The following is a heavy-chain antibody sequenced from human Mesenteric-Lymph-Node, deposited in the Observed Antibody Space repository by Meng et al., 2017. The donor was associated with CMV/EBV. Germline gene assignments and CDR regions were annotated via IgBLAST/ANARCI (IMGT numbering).Heavy chain of an antibody. CDR3: AHKCIPASCLDY. CDR2: IYWNDEK. D-gene: IGHD2-2*01. V-gene: IGHV2-5*01. CDR1: GFSLSTSEVG. Sequence: SGPTLVKPTQTLTLTCTFSGFSLSTSEVGVGWIRQPPGKALEWLALIYWNDEKYYSPSLKTRLTITKDTSKNQVVLTMSNMDPVDTAIYYCAHKCIPASCLDYWGQGTLVTVSS. J-gene: IGHJ4*02.